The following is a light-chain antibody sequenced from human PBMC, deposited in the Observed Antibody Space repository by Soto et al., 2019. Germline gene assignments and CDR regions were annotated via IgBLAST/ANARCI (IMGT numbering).Light chain of an antibody. CDR2: DAS. CDR3: QHRSSWPRYT. J-gene: IGKJ2*01. Sequence: EIVLTQSPATLSLSPGERATLSCRASQSLSSSLAWYQQKPGQAPRLLIYDASNRATGIPARFSGSGSGTDFTLTISSLEPEDFALYCCQHRSSWPRYTFGQGTKLEIQ. V-gene: IGKV3-11*01. CDR1: QSLSSS.